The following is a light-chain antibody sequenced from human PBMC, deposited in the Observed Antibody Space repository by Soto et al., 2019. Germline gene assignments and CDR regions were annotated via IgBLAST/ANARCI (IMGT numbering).Light chain of an antibody. Sequence: EIVLTQSPATLSLSPGERATLSCRASQSVSSYLAWYQQKPGQAPRLLIYDASNRATGIPARFSGSGSGIDFTLTISSLEPEDFAVYYCQQRRNWPLTFGGGTKVEI. V-gene: IGKV3-11*01. CDR1: QSVSSY. J-gene: IGKJ4*01. CDR2: DAS. CDR3: QQRRNWPLT.